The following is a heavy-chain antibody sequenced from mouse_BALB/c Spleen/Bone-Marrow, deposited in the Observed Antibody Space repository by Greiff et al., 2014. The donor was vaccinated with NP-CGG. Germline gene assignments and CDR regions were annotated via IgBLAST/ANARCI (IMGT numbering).Heavy chain of an antibody. V-gene: IGHV14-3*02. CDR3: ASYGYGYYFDY. J-gene: IGHJ2*01. Sequence: EVQLQQSGAELVKPGASVKLSCTASGFNIKDTYMHWVKQRPEQGLEWIGRIDPANGNTKYDPKFQGKASITADTSSNTAYLQLSSLTSEDTAVYYCASYGYGYYFDYWGQGTTLTVSS. CDR2: IDPANGNT. CDR1: GFNIKDTY. D-gene: IGHD2-2*01.